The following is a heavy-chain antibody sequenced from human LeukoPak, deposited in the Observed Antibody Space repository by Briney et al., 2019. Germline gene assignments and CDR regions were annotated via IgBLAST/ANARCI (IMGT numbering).Heavy chain of an antibody. J-gene: IGHJ3*02. CDR1: GFTFSSYS. CDR2: ISSSSSYI. D-gene: IGHD2-2*01. Sequence: GGSLRLSCAASGFTFSSYSMNWVRQAPGKGLEWVSSISSSSSYIYYADSVKGRFTISRDNAKNSLYLQMNSLRAEDTAVYYCARERVPAATLDAFDIWGQGTMATVSS. V-gene: IGHV3-21*01. CDR3: ARERVPAATLDAFDI.